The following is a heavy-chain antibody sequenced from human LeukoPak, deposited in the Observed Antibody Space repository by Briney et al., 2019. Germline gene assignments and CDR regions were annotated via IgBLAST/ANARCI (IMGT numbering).Heavy chain of an antibody. J-gene: IGHJ3*02. Sequence: SQTLSLTCTVSGRSISSGVYYWSWIRQPPGKGLEWIGYIYHSGSTHYNPSLKSRVTISVDRSKNQFSLKLSCVTAADTAVYYCAREIKATIFGVVRSKWAGGAFDIWGQGTMVTVSS. CDR3: AREIKATIFGVVRSKWAGGAFDI. D-gene: IGHD3-3*01. CDR1: GRSISSGVYY. CDR2: IYHSGST. V-gene: IGHV4-30-2*01.